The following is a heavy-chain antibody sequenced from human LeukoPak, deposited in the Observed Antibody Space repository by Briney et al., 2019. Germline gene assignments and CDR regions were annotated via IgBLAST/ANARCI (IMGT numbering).Heavy chain of an antibody. CDR2: ISGSGGST. Sequence: PGGSLILSCAASGFTFSRYAMSWVRQAPGKGLEWVSAISGSGGSTYYADSLKGRFTISRDNSKNTLYLQMNSLRAEDTAVYYCAKLGTMIVVYGTDVWGQGTRSPSP. D-gene: IGHD3-22*01. V-gene: IGHV3-23*01. CDR1: GFTFSRYA. CDR3: AKLGTMIVVYGTDV. J-gene: IGHJ6*02.